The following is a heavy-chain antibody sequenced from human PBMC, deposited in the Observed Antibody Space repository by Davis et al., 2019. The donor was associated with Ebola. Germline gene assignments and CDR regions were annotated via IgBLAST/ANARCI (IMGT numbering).Heavy chain of an antibody. CDR2: IKHSGST. J-gene: IGHJ5*02. D-gene: IGHD4-17*01. Sequence: MPSETLSLTCAVYGGSFSGYYWSWIRRPPGKGLEWIGEIKHSGSTNYNPSLKSRVTISVDTSKNQFSLKLSSVTAADTAVYYCARDTVTTGFDPWGQGTLVTVSS. CDR1: GGSFSGYY. V-gene: IGHV4-34*01. CDR3: ARDTVTTGFDP.